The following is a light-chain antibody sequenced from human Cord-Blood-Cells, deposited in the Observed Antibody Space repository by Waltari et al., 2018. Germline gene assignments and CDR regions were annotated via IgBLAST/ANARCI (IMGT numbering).Light chain of an antibody. CDR1: QSIGSS. CDR2: YAS. J-gene: IGKJ1*01. CDR3: HQSSSLPWR. Sequence: EIVLTQSPDFQSVTPKEKVTITCRASQSIGSSLHWYQQKPDQSPKLLIKYASQSFSGVPSEFSGSGSGTDFNDTIKSPEAEGAATFYWHQSSSLPWRFGQGTRVEIK. V-gene: IGKV6-21*01.